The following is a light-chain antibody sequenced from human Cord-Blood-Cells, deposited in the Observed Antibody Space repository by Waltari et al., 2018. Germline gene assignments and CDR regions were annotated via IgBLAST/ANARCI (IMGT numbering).Light chain of an antibody. CDR1: SSDVGSSNL. CDR3: CSYAGSSTWV. J-gene: IGLJ3*02. V-gene: IGLV2-23*01. Sequence: QSALTPPASLSGSPGQSITISCTGTSSDVGSSNLVSWYQQHPGKAPKLMIYEGSKRPLGVSNRFSGSKCGDTAFLTISGLQAEDEADYYCCSYAGSSTWVFGGGTKLTVL. CDR2: EGS.